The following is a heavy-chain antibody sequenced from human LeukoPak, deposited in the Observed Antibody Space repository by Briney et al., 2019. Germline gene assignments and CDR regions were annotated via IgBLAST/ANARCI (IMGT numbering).Heavy chain of an antibody. CDR2: IYYSGST. J-gene: IGHJ4*02. CDR1: SGSISSYY. D-gene: IGHD5-24*01. Sequence: PSETLSLTCTVSSGSISSYYWSWIRQPPGKGLEWIGYIYYSGSTNYNPSLKSRVTISVDTSKNQFSLKLSSVTAADTAVYYCASQGGEMATTFDYWGQGTLVTVSS. CDR3: ASQGGEMATTFDY. V-gene: IGHV4-59*08.